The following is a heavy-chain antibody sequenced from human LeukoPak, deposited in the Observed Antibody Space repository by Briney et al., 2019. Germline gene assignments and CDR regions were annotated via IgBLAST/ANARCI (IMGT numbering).Heavy chain of an antibody. Sequence: GGSLRLSCAASGFTISVNSMIWVRQAPGKGLECVSIIDNGGTTYYPDSVKGRFTISRDNSENTLSLQMNSLRAEDTAFYYCARHFGSGLIHPWGQGTLVTVSS. D-gene: IGHD3-10*01. CDR2: IDNGGTT. CDR3: ARHFGSGLIHP. CDR1: GFTISVNS. V-gene: IGHV3-53*01. J-gene: IGHJ5*02.